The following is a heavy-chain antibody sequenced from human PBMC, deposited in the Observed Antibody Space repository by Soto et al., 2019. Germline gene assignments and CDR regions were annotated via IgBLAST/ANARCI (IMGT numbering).Heavy chain of an antibody. V-gene: IGHV1-8*01. CDR1: GYTFQRYD. D-gene: IGHD6-13*01. CDR3: ATHQYQQPLVH. Sequence: QVQLVQSGAEVKKPGASVKVSCRASGYTFQRYDSVWGRQAPGQGLEWLGWMTPNSGGTVYAQSFQGRVTMTRDTSMSTAYMELSSLRSDDTALYYCATHQYQQPLVHWGQGALVIVSS. CDR2: MTPNSGGT. J-gene: IGHJ4*02.